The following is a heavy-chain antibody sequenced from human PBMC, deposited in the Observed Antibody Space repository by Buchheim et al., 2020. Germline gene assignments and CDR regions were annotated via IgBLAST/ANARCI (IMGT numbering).Heavy chain of an antibody. D-gene: IGHD2-15*01. CDR3: ARDSKDIVVVVAATSNYYYGMDV. J-gene: IGHJ6*02. Sequence: QVQLVESGGGVVQPGRSLRLSCAASGFTFSSYAMHWVRQAPGKGLEWVAVISYDGSNKYYADSVKGRFTISRDNYKNTLYLQMNSLRAEDTAVYYCARDSKDIVVVVAATSNYYYGMDVWGQGTT. V-gene: IGHV3-30*04. CDR1: GFTFSSYA. CDR2: ISYDGSNK.